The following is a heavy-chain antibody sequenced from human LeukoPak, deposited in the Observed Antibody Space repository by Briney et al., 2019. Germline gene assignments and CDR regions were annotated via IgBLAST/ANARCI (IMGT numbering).Heavy chain of an antibody. CDR1: GFTFSTYA. J-gene: IGHJ4*02. CDR2: ISGSAGVT. V-gene: IGHV3-23*01. CDR3: AKGSSDCTNGVCYFFDFDY. Sequence: GSLRLSCAASGFTFSTYAMSWVRQAPGKGLEWVSGISGSAGVTYSADSVKGRFTISRDNSKNTLYLHMNSLRAEDTAVYYCAKGSSDCTNGVCYFFDFDYWGQGTLVTVSS. D-gene: IGHD2-8*01.